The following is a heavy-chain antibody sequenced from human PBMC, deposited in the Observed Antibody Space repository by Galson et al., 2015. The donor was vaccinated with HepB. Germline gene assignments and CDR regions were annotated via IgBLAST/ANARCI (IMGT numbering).Heavy chain of an antibody. V-gene: IGHV3-48*03. J-gene: IGHJ4*02. Sequence: SLRLSCAASGFTFSSYEMNWVRQAPGKGLEWVSYISSSGSTVYYADSVKGRFTISRDNAKNSLYLQMNSLRAEDTAVYYCTRANDDYGGPEVVYYFDYWGQGTLVTVSS. CDR2: ISSSGSTV. CDR3: TRANDDYGGPEVVYYFDY. D-gene: IGHD4-23*01. CDR1: GFTFSSYE.